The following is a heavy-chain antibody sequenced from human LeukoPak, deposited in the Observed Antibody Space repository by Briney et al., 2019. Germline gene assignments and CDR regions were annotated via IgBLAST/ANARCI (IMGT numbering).Heavy chain of an antibody. D-gene: IGHD2-21*01. V-gene: IGHV4-30-2*06. CDR2: IWPSGST. Sequence: SSETLSLTCSVSGGSISSGPYFWSWIRQSPGQGLEWIGYIWPSGSTNYNPSLSGRVAISLDKSRNHFTLMVTAVTAADTAFYCARKGPEHLPTYFDHWGRGILVTVSS. J-gene: IGHJ4*02. CDR3: RKGPEHLPTYFDH. CDR1: GGSISSGPYF.